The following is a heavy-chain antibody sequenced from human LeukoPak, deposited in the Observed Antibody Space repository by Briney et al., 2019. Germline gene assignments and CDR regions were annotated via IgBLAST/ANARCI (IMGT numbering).Heavy chain of an antibody. D-gene: IGHD1-26*01. CDR1: AGSISSGTYC. V-gene: IGHV4-31*03. Sequence: PAQTLSLTCSLSAGSISSGTYCWSWIRQFPGRGLEWIVNINHRGTTDYNPSLKGRASIAVDASTNQFSLSLRSVTAADTAVYFCARADHYGPRSLSYYYGLDVWGQGTTVTVSS. CDR3: ARADHYGPRSLSYYYGLDV. J-gene: IGHJ6*02. CDR2: INHRGTT.